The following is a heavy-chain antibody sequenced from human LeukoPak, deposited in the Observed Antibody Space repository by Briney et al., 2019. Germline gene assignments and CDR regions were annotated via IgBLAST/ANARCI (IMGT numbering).Heavy chain of an antibody. V-gene: IGHV3-21*01. CDR1: GFTFSSYS. CDR2: ISSSSSYI. D-gene: IGHD2-2*02. Sequence: GGSLRLSCAASGFTFSSYSMNWVRQAPGKGLEWVSSISSSSSYIYYADSVKGRFTISRDNAKNSLYLQMDSLRAEDTAVYYCAEDRSGMAYHFDFWGQGTLVTVSS. CDR3: AEDRSGMAYHFDF. J-gene: IGHJ4*02.